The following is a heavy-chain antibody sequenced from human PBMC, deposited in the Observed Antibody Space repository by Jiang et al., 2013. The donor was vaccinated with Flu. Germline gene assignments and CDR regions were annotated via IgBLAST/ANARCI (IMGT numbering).Heavy chain of an antibody. V-gene: IGHV3-48*04. D-gene: IGHD4-17*01. CDR2: ISDSSTTI. Sequence: VQLVESGGGLVQPGGSLRLSCAASGFTFSTFSMTWVRQAPGKGLEWISYISDSSTTINYADSVKGRFTISRDNAKNSLFLQMDSLRAEDTALXYCARESSTDFFLDYWGQGALVTVSS. CDR3: ARESSTDFFLDY. J-gene: IGHJ4*02. CDR1: GFTFSTFS.